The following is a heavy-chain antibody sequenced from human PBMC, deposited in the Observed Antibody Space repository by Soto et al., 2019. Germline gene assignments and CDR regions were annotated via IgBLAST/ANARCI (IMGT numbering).Heavy chain of an antibody. Sequence: QVQLQESGPGLVKPSQTLSLTCTVSGGSISSGGYYWSWIRQHPGKGLEWIGYIYYSGSTYYNPYLKSRVTISVDTSKNQFSLKLSSVTAADTAVYYCASGKYYGSGSYRPIFDYWGQGTLVTVSS. J-gene: IGHJ4*02. CDR2: IYYSGST. CDR3: ASGKYYGSGSYRPIFDY. D-gene: IGHD3-10*01. CDR1: GGSISSGGYY. V-gene: IGHV4-31*03.